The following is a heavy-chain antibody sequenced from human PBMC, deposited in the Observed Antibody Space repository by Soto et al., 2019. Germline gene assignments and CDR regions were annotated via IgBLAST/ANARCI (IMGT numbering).Heavy chain of an antibody. D-gene: IGHD5-12*01. Sequence: QVQLQESGPGLVKPSQTLSHTCTVSGGSISSGGYYWSWIRQHPGKGLEWIAYIDYSGSTYYNPSLKSRVTISVDTSQNQFSLKLSSVTAADTAVYYFARRIVASIYYFDYWGQGTLVTVSS. CDR1: GGSISSGGYY. J-gene: IGHJ4*02. V-gene: IGHV4-31*03. CDR2: IDYSGST. CDR3: ARRIVASIYYFDY.